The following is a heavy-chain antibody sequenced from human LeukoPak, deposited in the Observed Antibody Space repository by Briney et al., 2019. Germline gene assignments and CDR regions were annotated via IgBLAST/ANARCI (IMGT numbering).Heavy chain of an antibody. Sequence: GESLKISCKGSGYNFTPYWIVWVRQMPGKGLEWMGMTFPGDSYSIYSPSFQGQVTISAGKSISTAYLQWSSLKASDTAMYYCARLVGEVGATLGSAFDIWGQGTMVTVSS. D-gene: IGHD1-26*01. CDR1: GYNFTPYW. J-gene: IGHJ3*02. CDR2: TFPGDSYS. CDR3: ARLVGEVGATLGSAFDI. V-gene: IGHV5-51*01.